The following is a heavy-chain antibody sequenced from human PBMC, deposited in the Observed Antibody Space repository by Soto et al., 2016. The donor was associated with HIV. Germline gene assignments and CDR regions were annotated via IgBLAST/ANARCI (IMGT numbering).Heavy chain of an antibody. CDR3: ARGGTKLIRWGYYYYGMDV. CDR2: INHSGST. D-gene: IGHD1-1*01. CDR1: GGSFSGYY. J-gene: IGHJ6*02. Sequence: QVQLQQWGAGLLKPSETLSLTCAVYGGSFSGYYWSWIRQPPGKGLEWIGEINHSGSTNYNPSLKSRVTISVDTSKNQFSLKLSSVTAADTAVYYCARGGTKLIRWGYYYYGMDVVGPRDHGHRLL. V-gene: IGHV4-34*01.